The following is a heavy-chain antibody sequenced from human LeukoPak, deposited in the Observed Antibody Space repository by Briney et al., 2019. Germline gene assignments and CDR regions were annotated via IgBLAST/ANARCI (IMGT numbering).Heavy chain of an antibody. Sequence: SETLSLTCAAYGGSFSGYYWSWIRQPPGKGLEWIGEINHSGSTNYNPSLKSRVTISVDTSKNQFSLKLSSVTAADTAVYYCASRHRWSGYSYFWGQGTLVTVSS. CDR2: INHSGST. V-gene: IGHV4-34*01. CDR1: GGSFSGYY. CDR3: ASRHRWSGYSYF. J-gene: IGHJ4*02. D-gene: IGHD5-18*01.